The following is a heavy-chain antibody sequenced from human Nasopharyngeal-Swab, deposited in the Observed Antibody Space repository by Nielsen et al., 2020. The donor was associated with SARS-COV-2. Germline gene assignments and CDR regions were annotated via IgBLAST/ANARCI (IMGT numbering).Heavy chain of an antibody. Sequence: GEFLKISCAVSGFPLKNYNMIWVRQAPGKGLEWLSYIIVSSLTTYYADSVKGRFTISRDNAKNTLYLQINSLRVEDTAVYYCARWRGSTTWYFDYWGQGTLVTVSS. V-gene: IGHV3-48*04. CDR1: GFPLKNYN. CDR3: ARWRGSTTWYFDY. D-gene: IGHD2-2*01. CDR2: IIVSSLTT. J-gene: IGHJ4*02.